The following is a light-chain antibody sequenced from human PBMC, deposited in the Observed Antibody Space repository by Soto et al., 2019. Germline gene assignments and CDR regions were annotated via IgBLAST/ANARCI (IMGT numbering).Light chain of an antibody. CDR2: AAS. J-gene: IGKJ1*01. V-gene: IGKV1-39*01. CDR3: QQGYRIFQT. Sequence: DIQMTQSPSSLSASVGDIVNITFRASQTVSSYLNWYQQKPGKAPTLLIYAASTLQSGVPSRFSGSGSGTDFNLTISSLNPEDFATYFCQQGYRIFQTFGQGTKVDI. CDR1: QTVSSY.